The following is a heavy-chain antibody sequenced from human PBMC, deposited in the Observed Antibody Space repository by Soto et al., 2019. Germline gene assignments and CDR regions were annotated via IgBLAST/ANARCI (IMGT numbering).Heavy chain of an antibody. D-gene: IGHD3-3*01. J-gene: IGHJ4*02. Sequence: QVQLVQSGAELKKPGSSVKVSCTASGDTFGTYAISWVRQAPGQGLEWMGAIIPVFDKPHYAQKFQGRVKISADKSTDTAFLELSSLRSEDTAVYYCARHRWTLSHQIPDFVWGQGTRLTVSS. V-gene: IGHV1-69*06. CDR1: GDTFGTYA. CDR3: ARHRWTLSHQIPDFV. CDR2: IIPVFDKP.